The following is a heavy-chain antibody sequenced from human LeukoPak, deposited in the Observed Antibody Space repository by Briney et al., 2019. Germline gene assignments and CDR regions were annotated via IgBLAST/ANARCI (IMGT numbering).Heavy chain of an antibody. CDR3: ARNVGWYSHDS. CDR1: GDSLSSYY. CDR2: IYGSGST. Sequence: SETLSLTCTVSGDSLSSYYWSWIRQPPGKGLEWIGYIYGSGSTHYDPSLRSRVTIPEDTSKNQFSLKLTSVTAADTAVYYCARNVGWYSHDSWGQGTLVTVSS. J-gene: IGHJ4*02. V-gene: IGHV4-59*08. D-gene: IGHD6-19*01.